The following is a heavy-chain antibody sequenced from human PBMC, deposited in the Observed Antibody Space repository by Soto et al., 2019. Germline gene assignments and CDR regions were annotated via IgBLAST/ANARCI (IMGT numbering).Heavy chain of an antibody. CDR3: ARGTTLAIFDYGMDV. V-gene: IGHV3-30*09. Sequence: QVHLEESGGSVVQPGRSLRLSCAASGFTFTSYAMHWVRQAPGKGLEWVAVISNDGSNYYYADSVRGRIAISRDNSKNTLYLQMNGLRSEDTAVYYCARGTTLAIFDYGMDVWGQGTTVTVSS. CDR2: ISNDGSNY. CDR1: GFTFTSYA. D-gene: IGHD3-3*01. J-gene: IGHJ6*02.